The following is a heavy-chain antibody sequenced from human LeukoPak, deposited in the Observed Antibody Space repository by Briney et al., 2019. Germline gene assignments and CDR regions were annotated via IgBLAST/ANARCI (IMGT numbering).Heavy chain of an antibody. Sequence: KAGGSLSLSCAASGFTFSSYTMNWVRHAPGKGLEWVSSITSSSSYIYYADSVKGRFTISRDNSKNTLYLQMNSLRAEDTAVYYCAKEGITMVRGVIGYYYYYYYMDVWGKGTTVTISS. CDR1: GFTFSSYT. CDR2: ITSSSSYI. CDR3: AKEGITMVRGVIGYYYYYYYMDV. J-gene: IGHJ6*03. D-gene: IGHD3-10*01. V-gene: IGHV3-21*01.